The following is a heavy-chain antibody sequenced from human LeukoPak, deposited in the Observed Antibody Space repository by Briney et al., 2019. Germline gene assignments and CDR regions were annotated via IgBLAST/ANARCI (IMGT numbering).Heavy chain of an antibody. CDR2: ISGGGGST. J-gene: IGHJ4*02. D-gene: IGHD1-26*01. CDR3: AKKGATTGDFDY. Sequence: GGSLRLSCAASGFTFTSYSMNWVRQAPGKGLEWVSTISGGGGSTYYADSVKGRFTISRDNSKNTLYLQVNSLRAEDTAVYYCAKKGATTGDFDYWGQGTLVTVSS. V-gene: IGHV3-23*01. CDR1: GFTFTSYS.